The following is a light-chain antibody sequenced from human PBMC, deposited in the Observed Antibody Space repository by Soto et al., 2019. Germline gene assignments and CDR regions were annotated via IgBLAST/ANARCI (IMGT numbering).Light chain of an antibody. CDR3: CSYAGSSTSVV. V-gene: IGLV2-23*02. CDR1: ISDVGSYNL. Sequence: QSALTQPASVSGSPGQSITISCTGTISDVGSYNLVSWYQQHPGKAPKLMIYEVSKRPSGVSNRFSGSKSGNTASLTISGLQAEDEADYYCCSYAGSSTSVVFGGGTKVTVL. CDR2: EVS. J-gene: IGLJ2*01.